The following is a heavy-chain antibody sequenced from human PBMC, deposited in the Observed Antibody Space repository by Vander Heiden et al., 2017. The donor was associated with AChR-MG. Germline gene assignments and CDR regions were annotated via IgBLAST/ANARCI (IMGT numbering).Heavy chain of an antibody. D-gene: IGHD5-12*01. CDR3: AKAQYSGYDYANFDY. CDR2: ISWNSGSI. Sequence: EVQLVESGGGLVQPGRSLRLSCAASGFTFDDYAMHWVRQAPGKGLEWVSGISWNSGSIGYADSVKGRFTISRDNAKNSLYLQMNSLRAEDTALYYCAKAQYSGYDYANFDYWGQGTLVTVSS. CDR1: GFTFDDYA. J-gene: IGHJ4*02. V-gene: IGHV3-9*01.